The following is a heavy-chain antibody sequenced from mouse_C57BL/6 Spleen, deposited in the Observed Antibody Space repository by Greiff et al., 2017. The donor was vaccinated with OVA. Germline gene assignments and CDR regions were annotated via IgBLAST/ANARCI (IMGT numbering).Heavy chain of an antibody. CDR1: GFSLTSYA. CDR3: AREGGSSRAGFAY. CDR2: IWPGGGT. Sequence: VQLKESGPGLVAPSQRLSITCTVSGFSLTSYAISWVRQPPGKGLEWLGVIWPGGGTNYTTALKSRLTISKDNSKSQVFVKMNSLQTEDTARYYCAREGGSSRAGFAYWGQGTLVTVSA. V-gene: IGHV2-9-1*01. J-gene: IGHJ3*01. D-gene: IGHD1-1*01.